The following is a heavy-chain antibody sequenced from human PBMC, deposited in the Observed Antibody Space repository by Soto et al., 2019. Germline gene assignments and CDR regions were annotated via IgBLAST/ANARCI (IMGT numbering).Heavy chain of an antibody. CDR3: ATLKSDLGLSGNYFNYFDY. D-gene: IGHD3-10*01. J-gene: IGHJ4*02. Sequence: ASVKVSCKVSGYTLTELSMHCVRQAPGKGLEWMGGFDPEDADTIYAQKFQGRVTMTEDTSTDTAYMELSNLRSEDTAVYYCATLKSDLGLSGNYFNYFDYWGQGTLVTVSS. CDR2: FDPEDADT. CDR1: GYTLTELS. V-gene: IGHV1-24*01.